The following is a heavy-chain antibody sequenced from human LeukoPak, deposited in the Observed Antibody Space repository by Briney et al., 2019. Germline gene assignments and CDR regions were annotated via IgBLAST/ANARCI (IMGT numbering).Heavy chain of an antibody. CDR3: ANFVDWNYHPIFDH. D-gene: IGHD1-7*01. J-gene: IGHJ4*02. CDR1: GFTFDYYV. V-gene: IGHV3-9*01. Sequence: GGSLRHSCAASGFTFDYYVVHWVRQAPGKGLEWVSGISWNSGSIGYADSVKGRFTISRDNAKNSLYLQMNSLRAEDTALYYCANFVDWNYHPIFDHWGQGTLVTVSS. CDR2: ISWNSGSI.